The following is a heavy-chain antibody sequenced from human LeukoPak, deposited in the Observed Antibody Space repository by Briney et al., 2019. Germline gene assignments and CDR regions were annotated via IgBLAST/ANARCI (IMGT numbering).Heavy chain of an antibody. Sequence: SVKVSCKASGGTFSSYAISWVRQAPGQGLEWIGRIIPILGIANYAQKFQGRVTITADKSTSTAYMELSSLRSEDTAVYYCARYYGGNSYFDYWGQGTLVTVSS. D-gene: IGHD4-23*01. CDR3: ARYYGGNSYFDY. J-gene: IGHJ4*02. CDR2: IIPILGIA. V-gene: IGHV1-69*04. CDR1: GGTFSSYA.